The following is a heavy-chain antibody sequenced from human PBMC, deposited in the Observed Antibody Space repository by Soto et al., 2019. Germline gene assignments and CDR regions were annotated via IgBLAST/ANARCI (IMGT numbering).Heavy chain of an antibody. D-gene: IGHD3-10*01. V-gene: IGHV3-53*01. J-gene: IGHJ6*02. CDR1: GFTVTSYY. CDR3: ARDYYYGSGNYYRADYYHYGMDV. CDR2: IYTGGNT. Sequence: SGGSLRLSCAASGFTVTSYYMSWVRQAPGKGLEWVSLIYTGGNTNYADSVKGRFTISRDNSKNTLYLQMNSLRAEDTAVYYCARDYYYGSGNYYRADYYHYGMDVWGQGITVTVSS.